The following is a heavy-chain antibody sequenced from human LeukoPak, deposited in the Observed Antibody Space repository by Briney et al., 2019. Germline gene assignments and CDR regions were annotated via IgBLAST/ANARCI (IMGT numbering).Heavy chain of an antibody. D-gene: IGHD3-10*01. Sequence: PSETLSLACTVSGGSVSSTTYFWSWIRQPPGKGLEWIASINYSGSTYYNPSLKSRVTISVDTSENQFSLKLSSVTAADTAVYYCARYVVYGSGKYYFDYWGQGTLVTVSS. CDR3: ARYVVYGSGKYYFDY. CDR2: INYSGST. V-gene: IGHV4-39*01. J-gene: IGHJ4*02. CDR1: GGSVSSTTYF.